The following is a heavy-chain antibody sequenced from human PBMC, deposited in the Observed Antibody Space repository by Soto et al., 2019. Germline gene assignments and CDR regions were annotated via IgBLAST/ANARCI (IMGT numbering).Heavy chain of an antibody. J-gene: IGHJ5*02. CDR2: IIPIFRTV. Sequence: QVQLVQSGAEVKKPGSSVKVSCKASGDAFSSFGASWLRQAPGQGLEWMGGIIPIFRTVKYAQKFQGRVTITAAESTSTAYMPLSRLRSEDTAVYYCARGSNARSGFFSTHSFDPWGQGPLATVAS. V-gene: IGHV1-69*01. CDR1: GDAFSSFG. CDR3: ARGSNARSGFFSTHSFDP. D-gene: IGHD3-3*01.